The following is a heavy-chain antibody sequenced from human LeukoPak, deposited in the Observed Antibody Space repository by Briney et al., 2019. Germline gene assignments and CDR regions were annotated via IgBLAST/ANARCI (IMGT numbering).Heavy chain of an antibody. D-gene: IGHD5-18*01. J-gene: IGHJ4*02. Sequence: SETLSLTCTVSDVSISSHYWSWLRQPPGKGLEWIAYMRDTVNTKDNPSFKSRLTLSADTSKNQFSLRLGSVTAADTAVYYCATIKRGIIYGYFDFWGQGILVTVSS. CDR2: MRDTVNT. CDR3: ATIKRGIIYGYFDF. V-gene: IGHV4-59*11. CDR1: DVSISSHY.